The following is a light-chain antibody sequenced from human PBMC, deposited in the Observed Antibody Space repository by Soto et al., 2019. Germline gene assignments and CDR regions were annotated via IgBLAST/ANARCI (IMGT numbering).Light chain of an antibody. J-gene: IGKJ4*01. Sequence: DIQMTQSPSTVSASVGDSVTITCRASQSISSWLAWYQQKPGKAPKLLIYKASSLESGVPSRFSGSGSGTDFTLTISSLQAEDFATYYCQQLSTYPSTFGGGTKV. V-gene: IGKV1-5*03. CDR1: QSISSW. CDR2: KAS. CDR3: QQLSTYPST.